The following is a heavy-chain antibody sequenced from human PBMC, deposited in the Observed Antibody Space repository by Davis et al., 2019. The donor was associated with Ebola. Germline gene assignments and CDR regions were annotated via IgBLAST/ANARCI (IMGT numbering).Heavy chain of an antibody. CDR3: ARHSSWPSYYFDS. V-gene: IGHV5-51*01. D-gene: IGHD3-10*01. CDR1: GYIFTDYW. J-gene: IGHJ4*02. CDR2: IYPGYSDA. Sequence: GGSLRLSCNASGYIFTDYWIGWLRQVPGKGLEWVGLIYPGYSDARYSPSFRGQVIISADKSITTAYLQWSSLRASDTAMYYCARHSSWPSYYFDSWGQGTLVTVSS.